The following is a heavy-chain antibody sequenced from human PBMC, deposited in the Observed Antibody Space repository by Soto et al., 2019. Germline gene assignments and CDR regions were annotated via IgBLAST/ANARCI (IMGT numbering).Heavy chain of an antibody. D-gene: IGHD5-12*01. V-gene: IGHV4-34*01. CDR3: ARGGVATIIPHSNWGTS. J-gene: IGHJ4*02. CDR1: GGSFSGYY. Sequence: PSETLSLTCAVYGGSFSGYYWSWIRQPPGKGLEWIGEINRSGSTNYNPSLKSRVTISVDTSKNQFSLKLSSVTAADTAVYYCARGGVATIIPHSNWGTSWGQGTLVTVSS. CDR2: INRSGST.